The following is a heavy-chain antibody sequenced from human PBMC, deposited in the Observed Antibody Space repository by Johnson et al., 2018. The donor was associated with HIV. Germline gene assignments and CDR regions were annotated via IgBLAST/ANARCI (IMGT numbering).Heavy chain of an antibody. Sequence: VQLVESGGGLVQPGGSLRLSCAASGFTFSSNYMSWVRQAPGKGLEWVSVIYGGGSTYYADPVKGRFTISRDNAKNSLYLQMNSLRAEATAVYYCAREFLYGDYQDAFDIWGQGTMVTVSS. D-gene: IGHD4-17*01. CDR1: GFTFSSNY. J-gene: IGHJ3*02. V-gene: IGHV3-66*01. CDR3: AREFLYGDYQDAFDI. CDR2: IYGGGST.